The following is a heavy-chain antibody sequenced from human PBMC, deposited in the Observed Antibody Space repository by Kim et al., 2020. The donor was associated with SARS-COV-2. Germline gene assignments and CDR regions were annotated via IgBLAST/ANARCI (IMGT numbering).Heavy chain of an antibody. CDR3: ARYRPRFRYCSSTSCFWGADLDY. J-gene: IGHJ4*02. CDR1: GFTFSSYS. Sequence: GGSLRLSCAASGFTFSSYSMNWVRQAPGKGLEWVSSISSSSSYIYYADSVKGRFTISRDNAKNSLYLQMNSLRAEDTAVYYCARYRPRFRYCSSTSCFWGADLDYWGQGTLVTVSS. V-gene: IGHV3-21*01. D-gene: IGHD2-2*01. CDR2: ISSSSSYI.